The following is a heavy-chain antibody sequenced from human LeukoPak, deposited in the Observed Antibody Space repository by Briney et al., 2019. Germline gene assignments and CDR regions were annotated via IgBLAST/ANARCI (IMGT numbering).Heavy chain of an antibody. V-gene: IGHV3-15*01. CDR2: IKSKTDGGTT. CDR3: TTDLYSGSYFDAFDI. CDR1: GFTFSNAW. Sequence: GGSLRLSCAASGFTFSNAWMSWVRQAPGKGLGWVGRIKSKTDGGTTDYAAPVKGRFTISRDDSKNTLYLQMNSLKTEDTAVYYCTTDLYSGSYFDAFDIWGQGTMVTVSS. J-gene: IGHJ3*02. D-gene: IGHD1-26*01.